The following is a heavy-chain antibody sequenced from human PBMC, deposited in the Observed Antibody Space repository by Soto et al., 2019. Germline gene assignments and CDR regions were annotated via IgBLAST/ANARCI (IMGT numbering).Heavy chain of an antibody. Sequence: GESLKISCKCSGYSSTSYWIGWVRQMPGKGLEWMGIIYPGDSDTRYSPSFQGRVTISADKSISTAYLQWSSLKASDTAMYYCARRVGGSGSYSRLYGMDVWGQGTTVTVSS. D-gene: IGHD3-10*01. J-gene: IGHJ6*02. CDR2: IYPGDSDT. CDR3: ARRVGGSGSYSRLYGMDV. CDR1: GYSSTSYW. V-gene: IGHV5-51*01.